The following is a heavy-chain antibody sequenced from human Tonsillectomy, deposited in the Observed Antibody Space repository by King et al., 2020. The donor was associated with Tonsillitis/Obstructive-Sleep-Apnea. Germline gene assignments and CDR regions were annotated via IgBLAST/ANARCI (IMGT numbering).Heavy chain of an antibody. CDR2: IFYSGST. D-gene: IGHD3-22*01. CDR3: ARHDSGGYYWWYFDY. J-gene: IGHJ4*02. V-gene: IGHV4-59*08. CDR1: GGSISGYY. Sequence: LQLQESGPGLVKPSETLSLTCTVSGGSISGYYWSWIRQPPGKGLEWIGYIFYSGSTSYNPSLKSRVTISVDTSNNQISLKLSSVTAADTAVYYCARHDSGGYYWWYFDYWGQGTLVPVSP.